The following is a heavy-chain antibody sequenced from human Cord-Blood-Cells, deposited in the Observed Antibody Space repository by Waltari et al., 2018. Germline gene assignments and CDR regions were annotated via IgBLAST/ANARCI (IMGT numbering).Heavy chain of an antibody. CDR2: RWDDGSNK. J-gene: IGHJ4*02. V-gene: IGHV3-33*01. CDR3: ARDGRSGYDY. Sequence: QVQLVESGGGVVQPGRSLRLSCAASGFTFSSYGMPWVRQAPGKGLEWGAVRWDDGSNKYYADSVKGRFTISRENSKNTLYLQMNSLRAEDTAVYYCARDGRSGYDYWGQGTLVTVSS. CDR1: GFTFSSYG. D-gene: IGHD3-22*01.